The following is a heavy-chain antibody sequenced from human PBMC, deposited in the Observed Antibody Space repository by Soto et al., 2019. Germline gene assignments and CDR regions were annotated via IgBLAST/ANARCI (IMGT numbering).Heavy chain of an antibody. D-gene: IGHD5-18*01. CDR1: GGSISSGGYY. J-gene: IGHJ4*02. Sequence: NPSETLSLTCTVSGGSISSGGYYWSWIRQHPGKGLEWIGYIYYSGSTYYNPSLKSRVTISVDTSKNQFSLKLSSVTAADTAVYYCARVDTAMVLDYSGQGSLVIVSS. V-gene: IGHV4-31*03. CDR2: IYYSGST. CDR3: ARVDTAMVLDY.